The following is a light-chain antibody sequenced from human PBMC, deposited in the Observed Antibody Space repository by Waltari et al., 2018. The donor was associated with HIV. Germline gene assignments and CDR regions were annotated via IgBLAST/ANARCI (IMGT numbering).Light chain of an antibody. J-gene: IGLJ2*01. V-gene: IGLV2-8*01. CDR1: SSDVGGHNY. Sequence: SALPRPPSASGCPRQSVTISCSGTSSDVGGHNYDPGYQQHPGNAPKLIIYEVNRRPSGVPDRFSGSKSGNTASLTVSWLQAEDEAEYYCSSYAGSNTVIIGGRTKVTVL. CDR3: SSYAGSNTVI. CDR2: EVN.